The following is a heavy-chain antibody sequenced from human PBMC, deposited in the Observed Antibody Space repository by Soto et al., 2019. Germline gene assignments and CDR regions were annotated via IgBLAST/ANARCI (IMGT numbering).Heavy chain of an antibody. D-gene: IGHD3-10*01. CDR3: DRSGGITMVRGVMGYYYYGMDV. Sequence: SETLSLTCAVSGGSISSGGYSWSWIRQPPGKGLEWIGYIYHSGSTYYNPSLKSRVTISVDRSKNQFSLKLSSVTAADTAVYYCDRSGGITMVRGVMGYYYYGMDVWGQGNTVTVSS. J-gene: IGHJ6*02. V-gene: IGHV4-30-2*01. CDR1: GGSISSGGYS. CDR2: IYHSGST.